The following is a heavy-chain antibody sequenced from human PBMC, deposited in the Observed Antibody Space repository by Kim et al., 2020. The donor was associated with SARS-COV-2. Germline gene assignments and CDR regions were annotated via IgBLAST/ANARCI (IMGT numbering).Heavy chain of an antibody. CDR3: AKEAGCSGGSCYSGRKPFDY. V-gene: IGHV3-33*06. CDR2: IWHDGSDK. D-gene: IGHD2-15*01. CDR1: GFTFSSYG. Sequence: GGSLRLSCAASGFTFSSYGMHWVRQAPGKGLEWVAVIWHDGSDKYYADSVKGRFTISRDNSKNTLYLQMNSLRAEDTAVYYCAKEAGCSGGSCYSGRKPFDYWGQGTLVTVSS. J-gene: IGHJ4*02.